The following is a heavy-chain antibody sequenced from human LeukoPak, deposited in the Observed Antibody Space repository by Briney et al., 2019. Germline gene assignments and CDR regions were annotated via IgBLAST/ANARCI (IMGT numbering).Heavy chain of an antibody. Sequence: SVKVSCKASGYTFPSYYLHWVRQARGQGREWMGIINPTACSTSHVQRFQGRTTLTRDTSASTVYMELSSLRSEDTAVYYCASSNWYSYGIDAWGKGTTVTVSS. D-gene: IGHD6-13*01. J-gene: IGHJ6*04. CDR3: ASSNWYSYGIDA. CDR1: GYTFPSYY. CDR2: INPTACST. V-gene: IGHV1-46*01.